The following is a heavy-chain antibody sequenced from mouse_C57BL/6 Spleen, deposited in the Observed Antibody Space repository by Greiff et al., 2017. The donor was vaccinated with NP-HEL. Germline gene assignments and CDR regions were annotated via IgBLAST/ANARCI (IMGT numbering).Heavy chain of an antibody. CDR3: AREGKTGAMDY. CDR2: ISYSGST. J-gene: IGHJ4*01. V-gene: IGHV3-1*01. Sequence: DVQLQESGPGMVKPSQSLSLTCTVTGYSITSGYDWHWIRHFPGNKLEWMGYISYSGSTNYNPSLKSRISITHDTSKNHFFLKLNSVTTEDTATYYCAREGKTGAMDYWGQGTSVTVSS. D-gene: IGHD4-1*01. CDR1: GYSITSGYD.